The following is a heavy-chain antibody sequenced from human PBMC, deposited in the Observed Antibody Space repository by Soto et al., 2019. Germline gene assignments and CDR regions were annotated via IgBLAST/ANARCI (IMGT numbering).Heavy chain of an antibody. D-gene: IGHD6-6*01. CDR3: AKYFRPTGMAARPPWFDP. CDR1: GFTFSSYG. CDR2: ISYDGSNK. J-gene: IGHJ5*02. V-gene: IGHV3-30*18. Sequence: QVQLVESGGGVVQPGRSLRLSCAASGFTFSSYGMHWVRQAPGKGLEWVAVISYDGSNKYYADSVKGRFTISRDNSKNTLYLQMNSLRAEDTAVYYCAKYFRPTGMAARPPWFDPWGQGTLVTVAS.